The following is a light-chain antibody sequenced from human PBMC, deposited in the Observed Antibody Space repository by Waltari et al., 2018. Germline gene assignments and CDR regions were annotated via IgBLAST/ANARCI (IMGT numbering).Light chain of an antibody. CDR2: AAS. J-gene: IGKJ1*01. Sequence: DIQMTQSPSSLSASVGDRVTITCRASKGIRNDLGLYQQKPGKAPKRLIYAASSLQSGFPSRFSGSGSGTEFTLTISSLQPEDFATYYCLQHNSYSTWTFGQGTKVEIK. CDR1: KGIRND. CDR3: LQHNSYSTWT. V-gene: IGKV1-17*01.